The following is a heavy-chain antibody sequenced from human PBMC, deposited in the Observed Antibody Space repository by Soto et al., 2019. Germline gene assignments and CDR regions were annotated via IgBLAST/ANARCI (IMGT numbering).Heavy chain of an antibody. Sequence: PGGSLRLSCAASGFTFSSYGMHWVRQAPGKGLEWVAVIWYDGSNKYYADSVKGRFTISRDNSKNTLYLQMNSLRAEDTAVYYCARDRGFYYGSGWYRGWFDPWGQGTLVTVSS. CDR1: GFTFSSYG. CDR2: IWYDGSNK. CDR3: ARDRGFYYGSGWYRGWFDP. V-gene: IGHV3-33*01. J-gene: IGHJ5*02. D-gene: IGHD6-19*01.